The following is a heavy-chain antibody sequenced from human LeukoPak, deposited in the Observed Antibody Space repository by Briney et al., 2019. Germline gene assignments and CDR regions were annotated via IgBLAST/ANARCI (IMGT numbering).Heavy chain of an antibody. J-gene: IGHJ3*02. CDR2: IYYSGST. D-gene: IGHD6-6*01. V-gene: IGHV4-59*06. Sequence: SETLSLTCTVSGGSISSYYWSWIRQPPGKGLEWIGYIYYSGSTYYNPSLKSRVTISVETSKNQFSLKLSSVTAADTAVYYCARGGSSNDAFDIWGQGTMVTVSS. CDR1: GGSISSYY. CDR3: ARGGSSNDAFDI.